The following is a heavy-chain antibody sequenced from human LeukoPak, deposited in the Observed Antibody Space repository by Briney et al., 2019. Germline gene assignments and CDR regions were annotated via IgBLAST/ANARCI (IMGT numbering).Heavy chain of an antibody. CDR2: MNPNSGNT. CDR1: GYTFTSYD. V-gene: IGHV1-8*01. CDR3: AASRYYYDSSGYGSARAFDI. D-gene: IGHD3-22*01. Sequence: ASVKVSCKASGYTFTSYDINWVRQATGQGLEWMGWMNPNSGNTGYAQKFQGRVTMTRNTSISTAYMELSSLRSEDTAVYYCAASRYYYDSSGYGSARAFDIWGQGTMVTVSS. J-gene: IGHJ3*02.